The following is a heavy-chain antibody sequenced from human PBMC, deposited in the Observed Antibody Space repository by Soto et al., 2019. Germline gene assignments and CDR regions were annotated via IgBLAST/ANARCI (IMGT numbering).Heavy chain of an antibody. CDR1: GFTFSNYG. D-gene: IGHD4-4*01. CDR2: ISYDGSNK. CDR3: SRAGILTTPYYFDY. Sequence: PGGSLRLSCAASGFTFSNYGMPWVRQAPGKGLEWVAVISYDGSNKYYADSVKGRFTISRDNSKNTLYLQMNSLRAEDTAVYYSSRAGILTTPYYFDYWGQGTLVTVSS. V-gene: IGHV3-30*03. J-gene: IGHJ4*01.